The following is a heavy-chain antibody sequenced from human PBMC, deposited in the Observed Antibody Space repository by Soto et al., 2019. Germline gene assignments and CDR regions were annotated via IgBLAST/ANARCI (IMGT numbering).Heavy chain of an antibody. J-gene: IGHJ6*02. Sequence: QVQLQESGSGLVKPSGTLSLNCAVSGGASSSSNWWSWVRQAPGKGLEWIGEIYHSGSTNYTPSLKSRVTISVDKSTNQFSLKLSSVTAADTAVYYWARVSGSYYYGMDVWGQGTTGTVSS. CDR1: GGASSSSNW. CDR2: IYHSGST. D-gene: IGHD1-26*01. CDR3: ARVSGSYYYGMDV. V-gene: IGHV4-4*02.